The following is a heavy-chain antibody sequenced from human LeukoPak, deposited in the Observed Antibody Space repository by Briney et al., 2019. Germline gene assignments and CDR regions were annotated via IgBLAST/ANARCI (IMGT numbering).Heavy chain of an antibody. CDR3: AHTRDTAMGLFVY. V-gene: IGHV2-5*01. Sequence: SGPTLMKPTQTLTLTCTFSGVSLSTSGGGGGWIRQPPGKALQWLALIYWNDDKRYSPSLKSRLTIPQGTPKNQVVLTMANMDPVDTATYYCAHTRDTAMGLFVYWGEGTLVTVSS. D-gene: IGHD5-18*01. CDR1: GVSLSTSGGG. CDR2: IYWNDDK. J-gene: IGHJ4*02.